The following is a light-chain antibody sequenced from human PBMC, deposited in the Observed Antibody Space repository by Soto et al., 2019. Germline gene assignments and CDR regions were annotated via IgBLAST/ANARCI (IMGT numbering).Light chain of an antibody. CDR2: DIS. J-gene: IGKJ4*01. CDR1: QSVTTN. V-gene: IGKV3-15*01. Sequence: EIVMTQSPGTLSVSPGERVTLSCRASQSVTTNLAWYQQKPGQTPRLLIYDISARASGIPRRFSGSGSGTDFTLTISSLQSEDSAVYYCQRYLDWPLTFGGGTKVEI. CDR3: QRYLDWPLT.